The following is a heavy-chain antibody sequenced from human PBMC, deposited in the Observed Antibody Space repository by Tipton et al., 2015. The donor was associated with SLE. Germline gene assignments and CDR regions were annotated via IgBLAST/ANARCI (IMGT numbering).Heavy chain of an antibody. V-gene: IGHV4-34*01. J-gene: IGHJ4*02. CDR1: GGSFSGYY. D-gene: IGHD6-13*01. CDR2: INHSGNT. CDR3: ARRARGGAAAGY. Sequence: GLVKPSETLSLTCAVYGGSFSGYYWSWIRQPPGKGLEWIGEINHSGNTDYNQSLKSRVTISVDTSKNQFSLKLTSVTAADTAVYYCARRARGGAAAGYWGQGTLVTVSS.